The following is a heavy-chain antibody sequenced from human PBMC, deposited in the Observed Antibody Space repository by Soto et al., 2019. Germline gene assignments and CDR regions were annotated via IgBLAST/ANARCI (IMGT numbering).Heavy chain of an antibody. Sequence: PGGSLRLSCAASGFTFSSYAMSWVRQAPGKGLEWVSAISGSGGSTYYADSVKGRFTISRDNSKNTLYLQMNSLRAEDTAVYYCAKSVFAVRDAFDIWGQETMVTVSS. V-gene: IGHV3-23*01. D-gene: IGHD3-10*02. CDR1: GFTFSSYA. CDR3: AKSVFAVRDAFDI. CDR2: ISGSGGST. J-gene: IGHJ3*02.